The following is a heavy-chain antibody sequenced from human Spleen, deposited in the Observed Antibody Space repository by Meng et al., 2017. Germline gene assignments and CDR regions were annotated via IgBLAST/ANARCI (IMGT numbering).Heavy chain of an antibody. CDR3: ARDQIVVVPAALYYYYYGMDV. Sequence: GSLRLSCTVSGGSISSGSYYWGWIRQPPGKGLEWIGSIFYGGNTYYNPSLKSRVSISVDMSKNQFSLKMSSVTAADTAVYYCARDQIVVVPAALYYYYYGMDVWGQGTTVTVSS. J-gene: IGHJ6*02. D-gene: IGHD2-2*01. CDR1: GGSISSGSYY. V-gene: IGHV4-39*07. CDR2: IFYGGNT.